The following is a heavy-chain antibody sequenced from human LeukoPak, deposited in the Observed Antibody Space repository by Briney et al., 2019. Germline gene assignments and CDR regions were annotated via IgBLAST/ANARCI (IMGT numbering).Heavy chain of an antibody. V-gene: IGHV3-48*02. CDR1: GFTFSSYS. CDR2: ISSSSSTI. J-gene: IGHJ5*02. CDR3: ARDHPLTPYYDFWCGGLDPGWFDP. Sequence: GGSLRLSCAASGFTFSSYSMNWVRQAPGKGLEWVSYISSSSSTIYYADSVKGRFTISRDNAKNSLYLQMNSLRDEDTAVYYCARDHPLTPYYDFWCGGLDPGWFDPWGQGTLVTVSS. D-gene: IGHD3-3*01.